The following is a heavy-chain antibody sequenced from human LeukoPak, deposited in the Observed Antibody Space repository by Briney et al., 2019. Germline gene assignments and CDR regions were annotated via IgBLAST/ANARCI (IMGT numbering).Heavy chain of an antibody. D-gene: IGHD5-24*01. CDR1: GGSISSSSYY. J-gene: IGHJ4*02. CDR2: IYYSGST. Sequence: SETLSLTCTVSGGSISSSSYYWGWIRQPPGKGLEWIGGIYYSGSTYYNPSLKSRVTISVDTSKNQFSLKLSSVTAADTAVYYCARRWLPYYFDYWGQGTLVTVSS. V-gene: IGHV4-39*07. CDR3: ARRWLPYYFDY.